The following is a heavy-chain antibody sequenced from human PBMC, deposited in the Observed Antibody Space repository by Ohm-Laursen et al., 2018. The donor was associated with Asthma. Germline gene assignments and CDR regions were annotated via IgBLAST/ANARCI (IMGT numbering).Heavy chain of an antibody. CDR3: AREGYSNYEDRYYYYYGMDV. CDR1: GYTFTSYG. V-gene: IGHV1-18*04. Sequence: ASVKVSCKASGYTFTSYGISWVRQAPGQGLEWMGWISAYNGNTNYAQKFQGRVTMTRDTSTSTVYMELSSLRSEDTAVYYCAREGYSNYEDRYYYYYGMDVWGQGTTVTVSS. CDR2: ISAYNGNT. D-gene: IGHD4-11*01. J-gene: IGHJ6*02.